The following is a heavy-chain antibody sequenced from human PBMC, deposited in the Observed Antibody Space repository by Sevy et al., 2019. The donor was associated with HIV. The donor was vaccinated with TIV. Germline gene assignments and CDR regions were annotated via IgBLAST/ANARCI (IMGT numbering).Heavy chain of an antibody. CDR2: IWYDGTIK. D-gene: IGHD2-21*02. Sequence: GGSRRLSCAASGFTFSSYVMHWVRQAPGKGLEWVALIWYDGTIKYYADSVKGRFTISRDNSKDTLFLQMNSLTPEDTAVYYCARGGGYCGGDCYSIDYWGQGALVTVSS. CDR1: GFTFSSYV. J-gene: IGHJ4*02. CDR3: ARGGGYCGGDCYSIDY. V-gene: IGHV3-33*08.